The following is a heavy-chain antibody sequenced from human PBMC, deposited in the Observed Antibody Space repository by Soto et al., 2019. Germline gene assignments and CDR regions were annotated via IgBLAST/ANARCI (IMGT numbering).Heavy chain of an antibody. CDR1: GFTFSRYW. Sequence: EVQLVESGGGLVQPGGSLRLSCAVSGFTFSRYWMHWFRQDPGNGLVWVSSINTDGTNTQYADSVGGRFTVSRDNAKNTVYLKMISLRSEDTAVYYCPKDLLWGQSDYWCQGTLVVVSS. CDR2: INTDGTNT. V-gene: IGHV3-74*03. J-gene: IGHJ4*02. CDR3: PKDLLWGQSDY. D-gene: IGHD3-16*01.